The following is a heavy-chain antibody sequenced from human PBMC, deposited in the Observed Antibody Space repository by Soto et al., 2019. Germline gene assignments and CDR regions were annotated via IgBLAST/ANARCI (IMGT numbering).Heavy chain of an antibody. CDR2: IYYTGNT. CDR1: GGSINTYY. D-gene: IGHD3-10*01. J-gene: IGHJ6*02. CDR3: AGGPYYFGLDV. V-gene: IGHV4-59*01. Sequence: SETLSLTCTASGGSINTYYWNWIRQSPGKGLEWIGYIYYTGNTKYNPSIESRVTISVDTSKKQFFLKLNSVTPEDTAVYYCAGGPYYFGLDVWGQGTTVTVSS.